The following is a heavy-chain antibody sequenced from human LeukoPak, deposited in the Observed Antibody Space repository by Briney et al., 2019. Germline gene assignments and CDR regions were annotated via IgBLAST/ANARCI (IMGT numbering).Heavy chain of an antibody. V-gene: IGHV3-48*03. Sequence: GGSLRLSCAASGFTFSSYEMNWVRQAPGKGLEWVSYISSSGSMKYYADSVKGRFTISRDNAKNSLYLQMNSLSAEDTAVYYCARGQYGSGSYYNVWGQGTLVTVSS. J-gene: IGHJ4*02. CDR3: ARGQYGSGSYYNV. CDR2: ISSSGSMK. D-gene: IGHD3-10*01. CDR1: GFTFSSYE.